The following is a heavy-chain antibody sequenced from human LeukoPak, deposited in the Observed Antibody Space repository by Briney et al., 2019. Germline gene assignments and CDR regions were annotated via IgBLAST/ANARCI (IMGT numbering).Heavy chain of an antibody. J-gene: IGHJ3*02. CDR2: ISGSGGST. D-gene: IGHD6-13*01. Sequence: GGSLRLSCAASGFTFSSYAMSWVRQAPGKGLEWVSVISGSGGSTYYADSVKGRFTISRDNSKNTLYLQMNSLRAEDTAIYYCAKGGSYSSSWDDAFDIWGQGKTVTVSS. CDR3: AKGGSYSSSWDDAFDI. CDR1: GFTFSSYA. V-gene: IGHV3-23*01.